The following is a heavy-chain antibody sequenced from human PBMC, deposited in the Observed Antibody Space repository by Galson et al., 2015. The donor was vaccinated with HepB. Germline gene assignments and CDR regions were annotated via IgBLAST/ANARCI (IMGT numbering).Heavy chain of an antibody. CDR2: ISSSGSTI. J-gene: IGHJ4*02. CDR3: VRQIAVAGGACFDY. CDR1: GFTFSDYY. V-gene: IGHV3-11*01. D-gene: IGHD6-19*01. Sequence: SLRISCAASGFTFSDYYMSWIRQAPGKGLEWVSYISSSGSTIYYTDSVKGRFTVSRDDAKNSLYLQMNSLRADDTAVYYCVRQIAVAGGACFDYWGQGTLVTVSS.